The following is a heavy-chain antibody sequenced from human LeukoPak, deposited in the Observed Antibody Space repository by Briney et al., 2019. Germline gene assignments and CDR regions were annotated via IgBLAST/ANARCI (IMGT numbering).Heavy chain of an antibody. Sequence: SETLSLTCIVSGGSISTYYWSWIRQPPGKGLEWIGYIYDSGSTSYNPSLKSRVTISEDTSKRQFSLKLRSVTAADTAVYYCARVVGRYCSSTSCYIDYWGQGTLVTVSS. D-gene: IGHD2-2*02. V-gene: IGHV4-59*01. CDR2: IYDSGST. J-gene: IGHJ4*02. CDR1: GGSISTYY. CDR3: ARVVGRYCSSTSCYIDY.